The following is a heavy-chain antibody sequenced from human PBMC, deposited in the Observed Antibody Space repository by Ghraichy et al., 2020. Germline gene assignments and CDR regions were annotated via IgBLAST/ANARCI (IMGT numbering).Heavy chain of an antibody. V-gene: IGHV3-23*01. J-gene: IGHJ5*02. Sequence: GESLNISCAASGFTFSSYAMSWVRQAPGKGLEWVSGVTGNGGSTYYADSVKGRFTISRDNSKNTLYLQMNSVRAEDTALYYCAKNWGSWGQGTLVTVSS. CDR1: GFTFSSYA. CDR3: AKNWGS. D-gene: IGHD3-16*01. CDR2: VTGNGGST.